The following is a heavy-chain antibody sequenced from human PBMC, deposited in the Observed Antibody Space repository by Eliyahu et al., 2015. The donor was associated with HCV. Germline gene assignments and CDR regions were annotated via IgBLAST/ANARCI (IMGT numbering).Heavy chain of an antibody. CDR3: AREVPSIAAAGMGDYYYYYMDV. CDR1: GGTFSSYA. CDR2: IIPIFGTA. J-gene: IGHJ6*03. D-gene: IGHD6-13*01. Sequence: EVKKPGSSVKVSCKASGGTFSSYAISWVRQAPGQGLEWMGGIIPIFGTANYAQKFQGRVTITADESTSTAYMELSSLRSEDTAVYYCAREVPSIAAAGMGDYYYYYMDVWGKGTTVTVSS. V-gene: IGHV1-69*01.